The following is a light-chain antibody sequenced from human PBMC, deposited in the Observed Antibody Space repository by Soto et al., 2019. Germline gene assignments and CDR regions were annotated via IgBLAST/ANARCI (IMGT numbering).Light chain of an antibody. CDR3: QQYDSSPWT. CDR2: GAS. CDR1: QSVSSSF. J-gene: IGKJ1*01. Sequence: EIVLTQSPGTLSLSPGERATLSCRASQSVSSSFLAWYQQKPGQAPRLLIYGASTRATGIPDRFSGSGSGTDFTLTLSRLEPEGFAVYSCQQYDSSPWTFGQGTKAEIK. V-gene: IGKV3-20*01.